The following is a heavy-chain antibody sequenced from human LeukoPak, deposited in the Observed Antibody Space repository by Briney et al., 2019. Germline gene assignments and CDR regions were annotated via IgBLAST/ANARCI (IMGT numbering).Heavy chain of an antibody. CDR3: AREKYYYDSSGYQDY. CDR1: GFTFSDYY. D-gene: IGHD3-22*01. CDR2: ISRSGSTI. J-gene: IGHJ4*02. Sequence: GGSLRLSCAASGFTFSDYYMSWIRQAPGKGLEWVSYISRSGSTIYYADSVKGRFTISRDNAKNSLYLQMNSLRAEDTAVYYCAREKYYYDSSGYQDYWGQGTLVTVSS. V-gene: IGHV3-11*04.